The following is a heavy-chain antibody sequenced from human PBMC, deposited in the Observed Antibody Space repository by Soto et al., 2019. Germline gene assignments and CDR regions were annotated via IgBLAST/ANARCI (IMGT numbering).Heavy chain of an antibody. V-gene: IGHV4-30-4*01. CDR1: GDSISSGGNY. D-gene: IGHD2-15*01. CDR2: IYYNGRT. J-gene: IGHJ4*02. CDR3: ARAGLLGSLFDY. Sequence: QVQLQESGPGLVRTSQTLSLTCSVSGDSISSGGNYWTWVRQSPGKGLEWLGYIYYNGRTYYNPSLQSRVSISVDTSRNKFSLRLTSVTAADTAVYFCARAGLLGSLFDYWGQGTLVSVSA.